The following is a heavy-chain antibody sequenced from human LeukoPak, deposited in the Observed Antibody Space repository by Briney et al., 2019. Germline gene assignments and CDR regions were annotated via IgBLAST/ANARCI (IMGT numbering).Heavy chain of an antibody. CDR2: IHHSGNS. CDR1: GASATDYY. CDR3: TRGHLGLQS. J-gene: IGHJ5*02. D-gene: IGHD3-16*01. V-gene: IGHV4-59*02. Sequence: LETPSLSCTVSGASATDYYWSWIRQTPGKGMEWISYIHHSGNSDYTPSLRSRVTTSLDTYKNQYSLNLISVAAADTAVYYWTRGHLGLQSWGQGTLVTVSS.